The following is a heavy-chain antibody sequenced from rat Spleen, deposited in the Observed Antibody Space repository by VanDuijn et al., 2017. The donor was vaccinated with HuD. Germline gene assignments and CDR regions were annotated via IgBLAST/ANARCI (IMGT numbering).Heavy chain of an antibody. CDR1: GFTFSDYC. D-gene: IGHD4-3*01. CDR3: ARQDTSGYSNWFAY. Sequence: EVQLVESDGGLVQPGRSLKLSCSASGFTFSDYCMTWVRQAPTRGLEWVASISSGGGGTYYPDSVKGRFTISRDNAKSTLYLQVDSLRSEDTATYYCARQDTSGYSNWFAYWGQGTLVTVSS. V-gene: IGHV5-25*01. CDR2: ISSGGGGT. J-gene: IGHJ3*01.